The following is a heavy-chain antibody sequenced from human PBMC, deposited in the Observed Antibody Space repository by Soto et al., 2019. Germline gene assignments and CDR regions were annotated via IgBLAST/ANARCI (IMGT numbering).Heavy chain of an antibody. J-gene: IGHJ4*02. V-gene: IGHV1-69*01. CDR3: AASSSVAAAGYFKF. CDR2: ISPLFSTT. D-gene: IGHD6-13*01. CDR1: GDLFNNNA. Sequence: QVQLVQSGAEVKEPGSSVKVSCKATGDLFNNNAFNWVRQAPGQGLEWMGRISPLFSTTNYEQKFKGRVTIGADELTTIVYLEVRIWESEDTAMYYCAASSSVAAAGYFKFWGQGTLVTVSP.